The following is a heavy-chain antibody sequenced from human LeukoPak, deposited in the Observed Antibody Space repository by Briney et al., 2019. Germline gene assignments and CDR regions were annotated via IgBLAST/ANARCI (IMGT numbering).Heavy chain of an antibody. Sequence: PSETLSLTCTVSGGSINSYYWSWIRQPPGKGLEWIGYISNSGFTNDNPSLKSRVTTSLDTSKNQFSLKLTSVTAADTAVYYCARGSGWFLYWGQGTLVTVSS. CDR2: ISNSGFT. CDR1: GGSINSYY. V-gene: IGHV4-59*01. J-gene: IGHJ4*02. D-gene: IGHD6-19*01. CDR3: ARGSGWFLY.